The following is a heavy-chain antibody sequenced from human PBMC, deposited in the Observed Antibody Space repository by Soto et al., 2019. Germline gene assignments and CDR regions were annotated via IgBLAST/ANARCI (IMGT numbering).Heavy chain of an antibody. J-gene: IGHJ5*02. Sequence: VQLVESGGGLVKPGGSLRLSCAASGFTFSNAWMSWVRQAPGKGLEWIGEINHSGSTNYNPSLKSRVTISVDTSKNQFSLKLSSVTAADTAVYYCAREGRYYASGRFWWFDPWGQGTLVTVSS. CDR2: INHSGST. V-gene: IGHV4-4*02. CDR1: GFTFSNAW. CDR3: AREGRYYASGRFWWFDP. D-gene: IGHD3-10*01.